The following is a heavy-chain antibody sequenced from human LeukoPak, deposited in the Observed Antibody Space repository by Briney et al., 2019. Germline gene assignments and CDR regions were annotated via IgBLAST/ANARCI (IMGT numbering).Heavy chain of an antibody. D-gene: IGHD1-26*01. J-gene: IGHJ4*02. CDR3: ARDPVRVGATRGGYFDY. CDR1: GYTFISYA. Sequence: ASVKVPCKASGYTFISYAMNWVRQAPGQGLEWMGWINTYTGNPTYAPGFTGRFVFSLDTSVTTAYLQISSLKAEDTAVYYCARDPVRVGATRGGYFDYWGQGTLVTVSS. V-gene: IGHV7-4-1*02. CDR2: INTYTGNP.